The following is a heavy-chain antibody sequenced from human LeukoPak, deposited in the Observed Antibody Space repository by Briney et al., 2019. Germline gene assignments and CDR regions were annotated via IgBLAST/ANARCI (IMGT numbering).Heavy chain of an antibody. CDR2: IRQGGDTK. CDR1: GFPFNAYW. V-gene: IGHV3-7*03. Sequence: GGSLRLSCAASGFPFNAYWMTWVRQAPGKGLEWVANIRQGGDTKYYVDSVKGRFTISRDNAMNSLYLQMNSLRAEDTAIYYCASSPPYGPAWHGPSDFWGQGPLVTVSS. D-gene: IGHD3-10*01. J-gene: IGHJ4*02. CDR3: ASSPPYGPAWHGPSDF.